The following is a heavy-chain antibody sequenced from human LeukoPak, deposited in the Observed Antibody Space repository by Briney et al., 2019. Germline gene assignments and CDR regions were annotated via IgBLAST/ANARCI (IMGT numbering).Heavy chain of an antibody. CDR3: ARHGDGSGWPLYYFDY. Sequence: PGGSLRLSCAASGFTFSSYGMHWVRQAPGKGLEWVALISYDGSNKYYADSVKGRFTISRDNSKNTLYLQMNSLRAEDTAVYFCARHGDGSGWPLYYFDYWGQGTLVTVSS. J-gene: IGHJ4*02. CDR2: ISYDGSNK. CDR1: GFTFSSYG. D-gene: IGHD6-19*01. V-gene: IGHV3-30*03.